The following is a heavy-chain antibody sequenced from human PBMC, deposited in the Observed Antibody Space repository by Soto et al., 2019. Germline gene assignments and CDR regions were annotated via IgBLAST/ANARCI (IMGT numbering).Heavy chain of an antibody. CDR3: ARDRMHYYDSSGYVDY. J-gene: IGHJ4*02. CDR1: GGSISSGGYY. Sequence: SETLSLTCTVSGGSISSGGYYWSWIRQHPGKGLEWIGFIYYSGYTYYNPSLKSRVSISVDTSKDQFSLKLSSVTAADTAVYYCARDRMHYYDSSGYVDYWGQGTLVTVSS. CDR2: IYYSGYT. V-gene: IGHV4-31*03. D-gene: IGHD3-22*01.